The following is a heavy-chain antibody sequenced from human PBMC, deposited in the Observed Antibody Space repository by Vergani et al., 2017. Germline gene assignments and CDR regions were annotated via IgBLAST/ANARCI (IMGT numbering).Heavy chain of an antibody. CDR2: IRSKAYGGTT. Sequence: EVQLVESGGGLVQPGRSLRLSCTASGFTFGDYAMSWVRQAPGKGLEWVGFIRSKAYGGTTEYAASVKGRFTISRDDSKSIAYLQMNSLKTEDTAVYYCARAFSGWYAGHDYWGQGTLVTVSS. D-gene: IGHD6-19*01. CDR3: ARAFSGWYAGHDY. V-gene: IGHV3-49*04. J-gene: IGHJ4*02. CDR1: GFTFGDYA.